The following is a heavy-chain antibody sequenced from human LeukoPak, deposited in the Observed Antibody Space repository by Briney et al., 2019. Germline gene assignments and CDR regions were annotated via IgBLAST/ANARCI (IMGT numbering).Heavy chain of an antibody. V-gene: IGHV3-23*01. CDR3: AKESGSYAKPFDY. Sequence: GGSLRLSCAASGFIFSNYAMSWVRQAPGKGLEWVSAISGTGSSTYYADSVKGRFTISRDNSKNTVYLQMNSLRAEDTAVYYCAKESGSYAKPFDYWGQGTLVTVSS. D-gene: IGHD3-16*01. J-gene: IGHJ4*02. CDR2: ISGTGSST. CDR1: GFIFSNYA.